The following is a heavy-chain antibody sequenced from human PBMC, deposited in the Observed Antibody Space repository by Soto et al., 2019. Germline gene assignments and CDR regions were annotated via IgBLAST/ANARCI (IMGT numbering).Heavy chain of an antibody. CDR3: ARAGGGGYDPDYYYYYYMDV. CDR2: IDPSGAGT. CDR1: GYTFTSYY. Sequence: ASVKVSCKASGYTFTSYYMHWVRQPPGQGLEWMGIIDPSGAGTSYAQKFQGRVTMTRDTSTSTVYMELSSLRSEDTAVYYCARAGGGGYDPDYYYYYYMDVWGKGATVTVSS. J-gene: IGHJ6*03. V-gene: IGHV1-46*03. D-gene: IGHD5-12*01.